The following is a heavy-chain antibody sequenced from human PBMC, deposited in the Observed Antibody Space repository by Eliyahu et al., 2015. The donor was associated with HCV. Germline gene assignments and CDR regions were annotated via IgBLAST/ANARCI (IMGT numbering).Heavy chain of an antibody. V-gene: IGHV3-33*01. CDR1: GFTFSSYG. CDR2: IWHDGSNK. J-gene: IGHJ3*02. Sequence: QVQLVESGGGVVQPGRSLRLSXAASGFTFSSYGMHWVRQAPGKGLEWVAXIWHDGSNKYYADSVKGRFTISRDNSKNTLYLQMNSLRAEDTAVFYCARGGYYESSGYHDTFSIWGQGTKVTVSS. D-gene: IGHD3-22*01. CDR3: ARGGYYESSGYHDTFSI.